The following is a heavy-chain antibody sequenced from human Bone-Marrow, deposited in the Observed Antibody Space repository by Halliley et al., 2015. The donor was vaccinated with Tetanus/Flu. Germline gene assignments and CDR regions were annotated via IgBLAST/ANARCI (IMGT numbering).Heavy chain of an antibody. Sequence: IGYIYSSGGTSYNPSLASRGTLSVDTSKNQFSLSLSSVSGADTAVYYCARRPDVVVVPSALDYWGQGILVTVSS. J-gene: IGHJ4*02. V-gene: IGHV4-31*02. CDR3: ARRPDVVVVPSALDY. D-gene: IGHD2-2*01. CDR2: IYSSGGT.